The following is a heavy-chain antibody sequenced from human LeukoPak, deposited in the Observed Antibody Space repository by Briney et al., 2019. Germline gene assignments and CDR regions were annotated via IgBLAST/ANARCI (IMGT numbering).Heavy chain of an antibody. Sequence: SETLSLTCTVSGGSISSYYWSWIRQPPGKGLEWIGYIYYSGSTNYNPSLKSRVTISVDTSKNQFSLKLSSVTAADTAVYYCGRGGSSPSRGYYYYYMDVWGKGTTVTVSS. CDR1: GGSISSYY. J-gene: IGHJ6*03. V-gene: IGHV4-59*01. CDR2: IYYSGST. CDR3: GRGGSSPSRGYYYYYMDV. D-gene: IGHD6-6*01.